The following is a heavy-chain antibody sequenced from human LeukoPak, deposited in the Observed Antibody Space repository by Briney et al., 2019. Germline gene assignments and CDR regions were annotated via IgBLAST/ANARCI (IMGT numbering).Heavy chain of an antibody. J-gene: IGHJ4*02. CDR1: GGSISSGSYY. Sequence: ASETLSLTCTVSGGSISSGSYYWSWIRQPAGKGLEWIGRIYTSGSTNYNPSLKSRVTISLDTSKNQFSLKLSSVTAADTAVYYCANSIDFDYGDYYFDYWGQGALVTISS. D-gene: IGHD4-17*01. V-gene: IGHV4-61*02. CDR3: ANSIDFDYGDYYFDY. CDR2: IYTSGST.